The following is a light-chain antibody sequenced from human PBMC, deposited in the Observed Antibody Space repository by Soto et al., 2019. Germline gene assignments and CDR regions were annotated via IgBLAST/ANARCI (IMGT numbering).Light chain of an antibody. CDR2: AAS. CDR1: QSVTSIY. Sequence: LTQSPGTLSLSPGERVTLSCRASQSVTSIYLAWYQQKPGKAPKLLIYAASTLQSGVPSRFSGSGSGTEFTLTISSLQPEDFATYYCQQLNSYPWTFGQGTKVEIK. CDR3: QQLNSYPWT. V-gene: IGKV1-9*01. J-gene: IGKJ1*01.